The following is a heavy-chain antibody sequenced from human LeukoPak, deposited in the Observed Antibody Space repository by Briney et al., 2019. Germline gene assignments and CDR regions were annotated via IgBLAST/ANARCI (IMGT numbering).Heavy chain of an antibody. Sequence: GGSLRLSCVASGFPFSSYWMTWVRQAPGKGLEWVANIKQDGSKKSYVDAVKGRFTISRDNAKNSLYLQMNSLRAEDTAIYYCTRVGYIDEGIDYWGQGTLVTVSS. V-gene: IGHV3-7*04. D-gene: IGHD5-24*01. CDR2: IKQDGSKK. CDR3: TRVGYIDEGIDY. J-gene: IGHJ4*02. CDR1: GFPFSSYW.